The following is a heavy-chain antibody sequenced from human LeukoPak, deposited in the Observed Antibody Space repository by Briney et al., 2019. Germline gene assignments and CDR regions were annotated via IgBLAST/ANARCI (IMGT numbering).Heavy chain of an antibody. Sequence: ASVKVSCKASGYTFTSYYMHWVRQAPGQGLEWMGIINPSGGSTSYAQKFQGRVTMTRDTSTSTVYMELSSLRAEDTAVYYCARDRIVVVPAAIDSNYYYYYMDVWGKGTTVTVSS. V-gene: IGHV1-46*01. J-gene: IGHJ6*03. D-gene: IGHD2-2*02. CDR1: GYTFTSYY. CDR3: ARDRIVVVPAAIDSNYYYYYMDV. CDR2: INPSGGST.